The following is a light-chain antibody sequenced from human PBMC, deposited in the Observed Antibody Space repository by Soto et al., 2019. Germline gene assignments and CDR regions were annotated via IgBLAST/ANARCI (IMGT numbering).Light chain of an antibody. V-gene: IGKV3-20*01. J-gene: IGKJ1*01. Sequence: ETVLTQSPGTLSLSPGETATLSCRASQSVSNNYLAWYQQKPGQAPRLLIYGASNRATGIADRFSGSGSGTDFTLTISRLEPEDFAVYYCQQYGSSGTFGQGTKVDIK. CDR2: GAS. CDR3: QQYGSSGT. CDR1: QSVSNNY.